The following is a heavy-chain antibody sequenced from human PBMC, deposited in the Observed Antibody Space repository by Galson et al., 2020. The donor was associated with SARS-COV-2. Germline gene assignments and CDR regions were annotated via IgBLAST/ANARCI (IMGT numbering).Heavy chain of an antibody. CDR3: AKGYSGSSIDS. J-gene: IGHJ4*02. D-gene: IGHD1-26*01. CDR2: ISYDGNNK. CDR1: GFTFSSYG. V-gene: IGHV3-30*18. Sequence: GGSLRLSCGASGFTFSSYGMHWVHQAPGKGLEWVAVISYDGNNKYYADSVKGRFTISRDNSKNTLYLQMNSLRAEDTAVYYCAKGYSGSSIDSWGQGTLVTVSS.